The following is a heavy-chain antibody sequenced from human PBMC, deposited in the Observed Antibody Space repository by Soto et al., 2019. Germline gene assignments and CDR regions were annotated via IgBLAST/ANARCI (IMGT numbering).Heavy chain of an antibody. J-gene: IGHJ6*02. CDR1: GGTFSSYA. D-gene: IGHD3-10*01. V-gene: IGHV1-69*13. CDR2: IIPIFGTA. Sequence: ASVKVSCKASGGTFSSYAISWVRQAPGQGLEWMGGIIPIFGTANYAQKFQGRVTITADESTSTAYMELSSLRSEDTAVYYCARHGSGSQAYYYYYGMDVWGQGTTVTVSS. CDR3: ARHGSGSQAYYYYYGMDV.